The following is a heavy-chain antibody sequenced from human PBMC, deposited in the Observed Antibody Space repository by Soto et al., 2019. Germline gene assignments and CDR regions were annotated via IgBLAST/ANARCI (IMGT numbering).Heavy chain of an antibody. J-gene: IGHJ6*02. Sequence: ASVKVSCKASGYALTSYYMHWVRQAPGQGLEWMGAINPSTDSTDYAHKFQGRVTMTRDTSTSTVYMELSSLESEDTAMYYCARAAWIQLQYGMDVWGQGTTVTVSS. CDR1: GYALTSYY. CDR2: INPSTDST. D-gene: IGHD5-18*01. CDR3: ARAAWIQLQYGMDV. V-gene: IGHV1-46*01.